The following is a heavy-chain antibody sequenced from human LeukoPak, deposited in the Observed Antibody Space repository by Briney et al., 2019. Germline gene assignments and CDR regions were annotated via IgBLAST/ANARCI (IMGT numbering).Heavy chain of an antibody. CDR1: GFTFSMYV. Sequence: GGSLRLSCTVSGFTFSMYVMTWVRLAPGKGLEWVSAISGSGSNTFYADSVKGRFTISRDTSKNTLFLQMNSLRAEDTAVYYCTKARYYDFWSGYKGDAFDIWGQGTMVAVSS. J-gene: IGHJ3*02. CDR3: TKARYYDFWSGYKGDAFDI. CDR2: ISGSGSNT. V-gene: IGHV3-23*01. D-gene: IGHD3-3*01.